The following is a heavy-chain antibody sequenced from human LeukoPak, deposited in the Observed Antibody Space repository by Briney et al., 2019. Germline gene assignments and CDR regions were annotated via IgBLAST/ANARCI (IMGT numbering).Heavy chain of an antibody. Sequence: GGSLRLSCVASGFTFGKYWMGWVRQAPGKGLEWVANIKLDGSEKNYVDSVKGRFTISRDNTKNSLYLQMNSLRAEDTAVYYCARVGGVDYWGQGTLVTVSS. CDR3: ARVGGVDY. CDR2: IKLDGSEK. CDR1: GFTFGKYW. D-gene: IGHD3-10*01. V-gene: IGHV3-7*01. J-gene: IGHJ4*02.